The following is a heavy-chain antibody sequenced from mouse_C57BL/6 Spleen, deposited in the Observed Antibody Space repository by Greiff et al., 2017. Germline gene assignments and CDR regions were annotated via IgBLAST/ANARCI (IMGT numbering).Heavy chain of an antibody. CDR2: ISSGGSYT. CDR1: GFTFSSYG. Sequence: EVQRVESGGDLVKPGGSLKLSCAASGFTFSSYGMSWVRQTPDKRLEWVATISSGGSYTYYPDSVKGRFTISRDNAKNTLYLQMSSLKSEDTAMYYCARHEDTVGYFDVWGTGTTVTVSS. J-gene: IGHJ1*03. CDR3: ARHEDTVGYFDV. V-gene: IGHV5-6*01.